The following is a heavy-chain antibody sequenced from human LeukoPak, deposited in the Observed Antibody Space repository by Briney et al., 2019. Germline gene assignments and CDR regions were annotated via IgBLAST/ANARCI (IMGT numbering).Heavy chain of an antibody. J-gene: IGHJ4*02. Sequence: YPGGSLSLSCAASGFTFSSNWMHWVRQGPGKGLVWVSRINPDGSRTDYAESVKGRFTISRDNAKNTLSLEMNSLGDEDTAVYYCSRDFNGRNDFWGQGTLVTVPS. V-gene: IGHV3-74*01. CDR3: SRDFNGRNDF. CDR2: INPDGSRT. CDR1: GFTFSSNW. D-gene: IGHD1-14*01.